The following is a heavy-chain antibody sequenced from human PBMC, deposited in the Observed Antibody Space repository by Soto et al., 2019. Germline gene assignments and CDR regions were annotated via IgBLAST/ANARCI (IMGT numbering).Heavy chain of an antibody. CDR2: ISHDGGIK. CDR3: AREHDALDV. CDR1: GFPFTTYP. Sequence: QVQLVESGGGVVQPGRSLTLSCAASGFPFTTYPMHWVRQAPGKGLEWVAVISHDGGIKHYADCVKGRFTISRDNSKNTLYLQMNSLRDEDTAVYHCAREHDALDVWGQGTTDTVAS. D-gene: IGHD1-1*01. J-gene: IGHJ6*02. V-gene: IGHV3-30-3*01.